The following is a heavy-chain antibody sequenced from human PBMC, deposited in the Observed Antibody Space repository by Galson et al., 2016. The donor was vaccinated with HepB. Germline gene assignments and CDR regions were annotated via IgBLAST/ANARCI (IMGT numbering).Heavy chain of an antibody. V-gene: IGHV3-7*03. CDR3: ARGGSESDY. J-gene: IGHJ4*02. CDR1: GFTFSSYW. Sequence: SLRLSCAASGFTFSSYWMNWVRQAPGKGLEWVANIKEDGSEENYVDSVKGRFTISRDNAKNSLYLQMKSLGAEDTDVYYCARGGSESDYWGQGALVIVSS. CDR2: IKEDGSEE.